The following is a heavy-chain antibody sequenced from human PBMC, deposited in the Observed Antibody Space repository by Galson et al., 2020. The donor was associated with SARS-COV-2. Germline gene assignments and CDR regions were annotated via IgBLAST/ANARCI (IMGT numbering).Heavy chain of an antibody. CDR1: GGSVSNYY. CDR3: ARLSCSSNSCGAFDP. Sequence: SETLSLTCTVSGGSVSNYYWSWIRQPPGKGLEWIGYMYYNGATNYSPSLKSRVTISLDTSQNKLSLQVDSVTAADTATYYCARLSCSSNSCGAFDPWGQGTLVTVSS. D-gene: IGHD2-2*01. J-gene: IGHJ5*02. V-gene: IGHV4-59*02. CDR2: MYYNGAT.